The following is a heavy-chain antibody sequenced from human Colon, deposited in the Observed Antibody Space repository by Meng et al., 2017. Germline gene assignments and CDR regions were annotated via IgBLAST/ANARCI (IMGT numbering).Heavy chain of an antibody. CDR2: IDHSGTT. D-gene: IGHD2-15*01. CDR1: GDSITSGGYY. Sequence: QVQRLESGPGLVQPQPTLSLTCNVSGDSITSGGYYWSWIRQHPGKGLEWIGYIDHSGTTYDNPSLKTRLTMSVDTSKNQFSLKLTSVTAADTAVYYCARVVSLVVKGNWFDSWGQGTLVTVSS. J-gene: IGHJ5*01. CDR3: ARVVSLVVKGNWFDS. V-gene: IGHV4-31*03.